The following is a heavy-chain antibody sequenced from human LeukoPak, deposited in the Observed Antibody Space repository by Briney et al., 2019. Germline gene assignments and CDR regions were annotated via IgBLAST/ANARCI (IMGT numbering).Heavy chain of an antibody. D-gene: IGHD3-22*01. V-gene: IGHV3-23*01. CDR2: ISGSGGST. CDR3: ARVLHWYDSSGYYLPDDY. J-gene: IGHJ4*02. Sequence: GGSLRLSCAASGFTFSSYAMSWVRQAPGKGLEWVSAISGSGGSTYYADSVKGRFTISRDNSKNTLYLQMNSLRAEDTAVYYCARVLHWYDSSGYYLPDDYWGQGTLVTVSS. CDR1: GFTFSSYA.